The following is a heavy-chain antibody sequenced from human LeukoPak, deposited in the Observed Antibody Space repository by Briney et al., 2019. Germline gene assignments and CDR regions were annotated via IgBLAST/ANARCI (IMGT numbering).Heavy chain of an antibody. Sequence: APVKVSCTASGYTFTGYYMHWVRQAPGQGLEWMGWINPSSGGTNYAQKFQGRVTMTRDTSISTAYMELSRLRSDDTAVYYCARGLWRWLQFAQTPFDYWGQGTLVTVSS. D-gene: IGHD5-24*01. V-gene: IGHV1-2*02. J-gene: IGHJ4*02. CDR3: ARGLWRWLQFAQTPFDY. CDR2: INPSSGGT. CDR1: GYTFTGYY.